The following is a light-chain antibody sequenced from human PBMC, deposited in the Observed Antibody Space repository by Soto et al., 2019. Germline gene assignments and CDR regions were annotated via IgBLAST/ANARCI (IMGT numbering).Light chain of an antibody. CDR1: QSVSSD. CDR3: QQYNNWPRT. Sequence: EIVMTQSPATLSVSPGDRATLSCRASQSVSSDLAWYHQQPGQAPRLLIYGASTRATGIPARFSGSGSGTEFTLTINSLQSEDFAVYYCQQYNNWPRTFGQGTKVEIK. V-gene: IGKV3-15*01. CDR2: GAS. J-gene: IGKJ1*01.